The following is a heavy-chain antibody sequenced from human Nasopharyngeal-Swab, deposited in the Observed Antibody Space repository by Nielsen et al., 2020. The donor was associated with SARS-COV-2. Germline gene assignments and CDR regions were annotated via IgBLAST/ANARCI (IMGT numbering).Heavy chain of an antibody. Sequence: SETLSLTCAVYGGSFSGYYWSWIRQPPGKGLEWIGEINHSGSTNYNPSLKSRVTISVDTSKNQFSLKLNSVTAADTAVYYCARGIVVDSSSWYPSYFDYWGQGTLGTVSS. D-gene: IGHD6-13*01. CDR2: INHSGST. V-gene: IGHV4-34*01. CDR1: GGSFSGYY. CDR3: ARGIVVDSSSWYPSYFDY. J-gene: IGHJ4*02.